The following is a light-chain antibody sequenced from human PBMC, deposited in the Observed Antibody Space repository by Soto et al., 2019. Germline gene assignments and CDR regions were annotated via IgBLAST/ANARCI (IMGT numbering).Light chain of an antibody. CDR2: DAS. V-gene: IGKV3-11*01. CDR3: QQRGNWPLT. CDR1: QNVGSY. J-gene: IGKJ4*01. Sequence: EIVLTQSPATLSLSPGERATLSCRASQNVGSYLAWYQQKPGQAPRLLIYDASNRATGIPARFSGSGSGTDFTLTIASLELEDFAVYYCQQRGNWPLTFGGGTKLEIK.